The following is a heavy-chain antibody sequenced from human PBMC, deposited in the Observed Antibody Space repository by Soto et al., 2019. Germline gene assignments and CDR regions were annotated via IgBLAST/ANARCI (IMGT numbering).Heavy chain of an antibody. D-gene: IGHD2-21*02. V-gene: IGHV3-23*01. CDR1: GFSFSKYA. CDR2: ITGSRGTI. J-gene: IGHJ4*02. Sequence: SLRLSCAASGFSFSKYAMIWVRQAPGKGQEWVSGITGSRGTIEYGASVKGRFTISRDNSKNTVYLQMNSLRAEDTAIYYCAKDDVSGDGLWLVSDWGQGTLVTVSS. CDR3: AKDDVSGDGLWLVSD.